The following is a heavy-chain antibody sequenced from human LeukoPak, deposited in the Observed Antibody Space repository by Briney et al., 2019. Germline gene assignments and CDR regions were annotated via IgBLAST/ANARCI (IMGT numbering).Heavy chain of an antibody. Sequence: GGSLRLSCAASGFTFSRYSMNWVRQAPGKGLEWVSSISGSSSYKYYADSVKGRFTISRDNAKNSLYLQMNSLRAEDTAVYYCARSWGYWGQGTLVTVSS. CDR2: ISGSSSYK. V-gene: IGHV3-21*01. D-gene: IGHD7-27*01. CDR3: ARSWGY. CDR1: GFTFSRYS. J-gene: IGHJ4*02.